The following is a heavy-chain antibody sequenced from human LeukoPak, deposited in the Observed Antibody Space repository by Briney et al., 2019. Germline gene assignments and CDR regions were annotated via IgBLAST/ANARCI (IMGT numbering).Heavy chain of an antibody. D-gene: IGHD3-10*01. CDR1: GFTFSSYW. CDR2: INSDGSST. V-gene: IGHV3-74*01. J-gene: IGHJ4*02. Sequence: GGSLRLSCAASGFTFSSYWMHWVRQAPGKGLVWVSRINSDGSSTDYADSVKDRFTISRDNAKNTLYLQMNSLRVEDTAVYYCAGQIWLGELFAHYWGQGTLVTVSS. CDR3: AGQIWLGELFAHY.